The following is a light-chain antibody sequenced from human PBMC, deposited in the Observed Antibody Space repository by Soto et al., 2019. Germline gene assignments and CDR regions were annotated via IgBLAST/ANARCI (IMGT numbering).Light chain of an antibody. CDR2: DVS. J-gene: IGLJ1*01. CDR1: SSDVGGYNY. Sequence: QSALTQPASVSGSPGQSITISCTGTSSDVGGYNYVSWYQHHPGKAPKLMIYDVSNRPSGVSNRFSGSKSGNTACLTISGLQAEDEADYYCSSYTSSSTPYVFGTGTKLTVL. CDR3: SSYTSSSTPYV. V-gene: IGLV2-14*03.